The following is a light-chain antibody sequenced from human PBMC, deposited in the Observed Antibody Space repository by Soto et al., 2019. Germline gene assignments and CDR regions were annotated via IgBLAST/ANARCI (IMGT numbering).Light chain of an antibody. Sequence: DLQMTKNNSTLSASVGDRVSITCRASQSVDRYLAWYQQKPGKAPHLLIYDASSLESGVPSRFSGSGSGTEFTLTISSLQPDDFTTFYCQQYKDYTWTFGQGTKVDIK. J-gene: IGKJ1*01. CDR2: DAS. CDR3: QQYKDYTWT. V-gene: IGKV1-5*01. CDR1: QSVDRY.